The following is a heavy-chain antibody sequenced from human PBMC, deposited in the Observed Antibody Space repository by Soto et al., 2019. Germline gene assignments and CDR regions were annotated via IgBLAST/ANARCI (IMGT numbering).Heavy chain of an antibody. CDR3: ERQSYCSGTPCYGVR. J-gene: IGHJ4*02. CDR1: GYIFTNYW. CDR2: IYPGDSDT. D-gene: IGHD2-2*01. V-gene: IGHV5-51*01. Sequence: PGESLKICCQASGYIFTNYWIGWVRQMPGKGLEWMGIIYPGDSDTRYSPSFQGQVSISADKSISTAYLQWSSLKASDTAMYYCERQSYCSGTPCYGVRCGQGTGVAGSS.